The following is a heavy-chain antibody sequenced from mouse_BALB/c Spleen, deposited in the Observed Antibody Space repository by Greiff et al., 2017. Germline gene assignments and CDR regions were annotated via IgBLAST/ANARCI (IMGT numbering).Heavy chain of an antibody. CDR3: ARGEVYDSLCY. V-gene: IGHV5-6-5*01. CDR1: GFTFSSYA. Sequence: EVMLVESGGGLVKPGGSLKLSCAASGFTFSSYAMSWVRQTPEKRLEWVASISSGGSTYYPDSVKGRFTISRDNARNILYLQMSSLRSEDTAMYYCARGEVYDSLCYWGKGTTLTVAA. D-gene: IGHD2-4*01. J-gene: IGHJ2*01. CDR2: ISSGGST.